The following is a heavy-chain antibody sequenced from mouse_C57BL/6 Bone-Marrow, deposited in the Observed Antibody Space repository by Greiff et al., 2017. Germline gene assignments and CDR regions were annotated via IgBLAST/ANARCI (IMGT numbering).Heavy chain of an antibody. Sequence: QVTLKVSGPGILQPSQTLSLSCSFSGFSLSTFGMGVGWIRQPSGKGLEWLAHIWWDDDKYYKPALKSRLTISKDTSKNQVFLKIANVDTADTATYYCARGTYYYDSSRFDYWGQGTTLTVSS. CDR1: GFSLSTFGMG. V-gene: IGHV8-8*01. D-gene: IGHD1-1*01. J-gene: IGHJ2*01. CDR3: ARGTYYYDSSRFDY. CDR2: IWWDDDK.